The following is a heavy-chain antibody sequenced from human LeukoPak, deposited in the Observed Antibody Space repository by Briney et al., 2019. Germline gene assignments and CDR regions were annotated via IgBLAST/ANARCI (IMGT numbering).Heavy chain of an antibody. CDR3: ARGLLNPYYYDI. Sequence: KTSETLSLTCAVYGGSFSGYYWSWIRQPPGKGLEWIGEINHSGSTNYNPSLKSRVTISVDTSKNQFSLKLSSVTAADTAVYYCARGLLNPYYYDIWGQGTMVTVSS. J-gene: IGHJ3*02. V-gene: IGHV4-34*01. CDR2: INHSGST. CDR1: GGSFSGYY. D-gene: IGHD3-10*01.